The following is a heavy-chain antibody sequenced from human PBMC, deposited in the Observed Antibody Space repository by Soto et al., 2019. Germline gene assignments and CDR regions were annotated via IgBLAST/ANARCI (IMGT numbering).Heavy chain of an antibody. CDR3: ARQASGYYYGWFDP. D-gene: IGHD3-22*01. CDR2: IFYSGGT. V-gene: IGHV4-39*01. J-gene: IGHJ5*02. Sequence: QLLLQESGPGLVKPSETLSLTCTVSGGSILDSTYYWAWIRQSPGKGLEWIGTIFYSGGTFYTPSLKSRVTMSVDTSNNQFSLQLSSVTAADTAVYYCARQASGYYYGWFDPWGQGTLVTVSS. CDR1: GGSILDSTYY.